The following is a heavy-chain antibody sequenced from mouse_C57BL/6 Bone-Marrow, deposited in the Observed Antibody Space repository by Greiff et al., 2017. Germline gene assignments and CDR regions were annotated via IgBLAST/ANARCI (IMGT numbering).Heavy chain of an antibody. CDR3: TRESYYEFAY. J-gene: IGHJ3*01. CDR1: GYTFTSYW. D-gene: IGHD2-10*01. CDR2: IDPSDNYT. Sequence: QVQLKQPGAELVMPGASVKLSCKASGYTFTSYWMHWVKQRPGQGLEWIGEIDPSDNYTNYNQKFKGKSTLTVDKSSSTAYMQLSSLTSEDSAVYYCTRESYYEFAYWGQGTLVTVSA. V-gene: IGHV1-69*01.